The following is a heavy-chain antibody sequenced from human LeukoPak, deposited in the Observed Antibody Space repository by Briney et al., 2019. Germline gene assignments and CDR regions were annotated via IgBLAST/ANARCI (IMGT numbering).Heavy chain of an antibody. CDR3: AREPSESFIDY. Sequence: ASVKVSCKASGYSFTKYGINWVRQAPGQGLDWMGWISPYNGNTKYAQKLQGRVTMTTDTSTSTAYMELRSLRSDDTAVYYCAREPSESFIDYWGQGTLVTVSS. CDR2: ISPYNGNT. V-gene: IGHV1-18*01. J-gene: IGHJ4*02. CDR1: GYSFTKYG. D-gene: IGHD1-26*01.